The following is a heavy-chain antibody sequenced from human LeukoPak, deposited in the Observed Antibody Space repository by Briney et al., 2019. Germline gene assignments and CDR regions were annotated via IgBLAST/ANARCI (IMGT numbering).Heavy chain of an antibody. D-gene: IGHD2-2*01. V-gene: IGHV1-2*02. CDR2: INPNSGGT. CDR3: AREPVPAAIDNWFDH. Sequence: GASVKVSCKASGYTFTCYYMHWVRQAPGQGLEWMGWINPNSGGTNYAQKFQGRVTMTRDTSISTAYMELSRLRSDDTAVYYCAREPVPAAIDNWFDHWGQGTLVTVSS. J-gene: IGHJ5*02. CDR1: GYTFTCYY.